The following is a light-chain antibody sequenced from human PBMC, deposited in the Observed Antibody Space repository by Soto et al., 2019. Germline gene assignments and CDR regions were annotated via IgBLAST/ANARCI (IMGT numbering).Light chain of an antibody. J-gene: IGLJ2*01. CDR1: SSNIGAGYD. Sequence: QPVLTQPPSVSGAPGQRVTISCTGSSSNIGAGYDVHWYQQLPGTAPKLLIYGNSNRPSGVPDRFSGSRSGTSASLAITGLQAEDEADYYCQSYDSSLSGSVVFGGGTKPPS. V-gene: IGLV1-40*01. CDR2: GNS. CDR3: QSYDSSLSGSVV.